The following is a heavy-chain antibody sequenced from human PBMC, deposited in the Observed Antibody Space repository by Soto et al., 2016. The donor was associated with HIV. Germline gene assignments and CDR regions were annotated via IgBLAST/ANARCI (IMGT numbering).Heavy chain of an antibody. CDR3: AKDRIGGGELLIPPFDY. D-gene: IGHD3-10*01. CDR1: GFTFSSYA. V-gene: IGHV3-23*01. Sequence: EVQLLESGGGLVQPGGSLRLSCAASGFTFSSYAMSWVRQAPGKGLEWVSAISGSGGSTYYADSVKGRFTISRDNSKNTLYLQMNSLRAEDTAVYYCAKDRIGGGELLIPPFDYWGQGTLVTVSS. CDR2: ISGSGGST. J-gene: IGHJ4*02.